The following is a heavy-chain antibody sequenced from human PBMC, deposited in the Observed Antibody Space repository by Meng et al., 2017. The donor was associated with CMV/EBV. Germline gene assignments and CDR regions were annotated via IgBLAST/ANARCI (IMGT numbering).Heavy chain of an antibody. Sequence: ASVKVSCKVSGYTLTELSRHWVRQAPGKGLEWMGGFDPEDGETIYAQKFQGRVTMTEDTSTDTAYMELSSLRSEDTAVYYCATARVDCSSTSCHTYYFDYWGQGTLVTVSS. J-gene: IGHJ4*02. CDR2: FDPEDGET. CDR3: ATARVDCSSTSCHTYYFDY. V-gene: IGHV1-24*01. D-gene: IGHD2-2*02. CDR1: GYTLTELS.